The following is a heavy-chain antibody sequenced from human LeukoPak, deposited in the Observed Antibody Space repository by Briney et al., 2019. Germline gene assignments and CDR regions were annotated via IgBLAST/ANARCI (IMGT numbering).Heavy chain of an antibody. CDR1: GFTFSSYW. V-gene: IGHV3-7*01. J-gene: IGHJ6*02. D-gene: IGHD2/OR15-2a*01. Sequence: GGSLRLSCAASGFTFSSYWMSWVRQAPGKGLEWVANIKQDGSDKYFADSVKGRFTISRDNSKNTLYLQMNSLRAEDTAVYYCAKDLSVPALDVWGQGTTVTVSS. CDR3: AKDLSVPALDV. CDR2: IKQDGSDK.